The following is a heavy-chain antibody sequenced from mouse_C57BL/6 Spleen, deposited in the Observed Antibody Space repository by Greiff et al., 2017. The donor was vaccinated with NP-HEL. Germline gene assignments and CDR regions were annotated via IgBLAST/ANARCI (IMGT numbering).Heavy chain of an antibody. V-gene: IGHV1-82*01. D-gene: IGHD1-1*01. CDR2: IYPGDGDN. CDR1: GYAFSSSW. CDR3: AREITTVVPFAY. Sequence: VKLMESGPELVKPGASVKISCKASGYAFSSSWMNWVKQRPGKGLEWIGRIYPGDGDNNYNGKFKGKATLTADKSSSTAYMQLSSLTSEDSAVYFCAREITTVVPFAYWGQGTLVTVSA. J-gene: IGHJ3*01.